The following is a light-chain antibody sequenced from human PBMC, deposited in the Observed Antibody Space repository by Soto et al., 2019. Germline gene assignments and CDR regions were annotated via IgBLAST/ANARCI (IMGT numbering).Light chain of an antibody. Sequence: EIVLTQSPGTLSLSPGERATLSCRASESVSSHYIGWYQQRRGQAPRPLIYGASSRATGIPDRFSGSGSGTDFTLTISRLEPEDFAVYYCQQYGSSPFTFGPGTKVDIK. J-gene: IGKJ3*01. CDR2: GAS. CDR1: ESVSSHY. V-gene: IGKV3-20*01. CDR3: QQYGSSPFT.